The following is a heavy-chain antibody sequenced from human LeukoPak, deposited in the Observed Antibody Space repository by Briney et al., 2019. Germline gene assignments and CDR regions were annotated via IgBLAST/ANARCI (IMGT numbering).Heavy chain of an antibody. V-gene: IGHV4-59*02. D-gene: IGHD3-3*01. CDR2: IYYSGST. J-gene: IGHJ4*02. CDR1: GFIVSDNY. Sequence: PGGSLRLSCAASGFIVSDNYRSWIRQPPGKRLEWIGHIYYSGSTNYNPSLKSRVTISVNTSKNQFSLKLSSVTAADTAVYYCASRSSIWSGYQDTLYYFDSWGQGTLVTVSS. CDR3: ASRSSIWSGYQDTLYYFDS.